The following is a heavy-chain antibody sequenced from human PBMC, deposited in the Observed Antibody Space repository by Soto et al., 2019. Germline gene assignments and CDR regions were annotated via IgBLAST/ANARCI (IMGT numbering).Heavy chain of an antibody. CDR1: GFTFSNFG. V-gene: IGHV3-23*01. D-gene: IGHD1-1*01. Sequence: GGSLRLSCVASGFTFSNFGMSWVRQVPGRGLEWVSGLSGSGYSTYYADPVEGRFTISRENSKRTLYLEMNSLRVDDTAVYYCAKVSGLGLELESCFDFWGQGTLVTVSS. CDR3: AKVSGLGLELESCFDF. J-gene: IGHJ4*02. CDR2: LSGSGYST.